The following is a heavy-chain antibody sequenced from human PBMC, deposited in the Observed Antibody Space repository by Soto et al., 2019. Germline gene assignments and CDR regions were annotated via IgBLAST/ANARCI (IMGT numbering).Heavy chain of an antibody. CDR3: ARISLNWNYVEFLFDP. J-gene: IGHJ5*02. V-gene: IGHV1-46*01. CDR1: GYTFTSYY. Sequence: GASVKVSCKASGYTFTSYYMHWVRQAPGQGLEWMGIINPSGGSTSYAQKFQGRVTMTRDTSTSTVYMELSSLRSEDTAVYYCARISLNWNYVEFLFDPWGQGTLVTVSS. CDR2: INPSGGST. D-gene: IGHD1-7*01.